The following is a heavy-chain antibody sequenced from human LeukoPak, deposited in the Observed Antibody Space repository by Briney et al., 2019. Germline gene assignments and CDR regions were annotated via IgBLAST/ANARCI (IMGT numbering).Heavy chain of an antibody. D-gene: IGHD6-13*01. CDR1: GFSLSSSGVG. CDR3: AHSHLYSSSWYLGY. CDR2: IYWDDDK. Sequence: SGPTLVKATQSLTLTCTFSGFSLSSSGVGAGWIGQTPGKALEWLALIYWDDDKRYSPSLKSRLTITKDTSKNQVVLTMTNMDPVDTATYYCAHSHLYSSSWYLGYSGQGTLVTVSS. J-gene: IGHJ4*02. V-gene: IGHV2-5*02.